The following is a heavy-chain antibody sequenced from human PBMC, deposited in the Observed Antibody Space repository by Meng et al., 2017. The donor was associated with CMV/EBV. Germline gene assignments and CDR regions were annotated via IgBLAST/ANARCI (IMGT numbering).Heavy chain of an antibody. J-gene: IGHJ4*02. CDR1: GFTLSSYD. CDR2: ISYDGSNK. D-gene: IGHD3-3*01. V-gene: IGHV3-30*04. Sequence: RSLRLSYAASGFTLSSYDMHWVRQAPGKGLEWVAVISYDGSNKYYANSVKGRFTISRDNSKNTLYLQMNSLRAEDTAVYYCARDYDFWGQGTLVTVSS. CDR3: ARDYDF.